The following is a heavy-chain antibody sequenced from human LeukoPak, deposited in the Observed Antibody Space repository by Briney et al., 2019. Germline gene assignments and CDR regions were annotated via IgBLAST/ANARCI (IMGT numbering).Heavy chain of an antibody. D-gene: IGHD6-13*01. CDR3: AKYSTSRNFDY. CDR2: INQDGSEK. J-gene: IGHJ4*02. CDR1: GFTFTNYW. Sequence: GGSLGLSCAASGFTFTNYWMSWVRQAPGKGLEWVAHINQDGSEKYYVDSVKGRFTISRDNAENSLYLQMNSLRADDTAVYYCAKYSTSRNFDYWGQGTLVTVSS. V-gene: IGHV3-7*02.